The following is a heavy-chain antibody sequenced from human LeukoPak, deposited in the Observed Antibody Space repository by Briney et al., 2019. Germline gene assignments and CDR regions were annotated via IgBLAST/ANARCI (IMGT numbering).Heavy chain of an antibody. CDR3: AKYRSGATCSGY. Sequence: GGSLRLSCAASGFTFSSYSMCWVRQAPGKGPEWVSGIKESGDITYYADSVKGRFTISRDNSKNTLYLQMNSLRAEDTAKYYCAKYRSGATCSGYWGQGTLVTVSS. V-gene: IGHV3-23*01. CDR1: GFTFSSYS. CDR2: IKESGDIT. J-gene: IGHJ4*02. D-gene: IGHD2-15*01.